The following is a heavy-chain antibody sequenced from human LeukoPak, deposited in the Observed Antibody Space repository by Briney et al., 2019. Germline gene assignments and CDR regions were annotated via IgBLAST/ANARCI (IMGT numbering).Heavy chain of an antibody. CDR2: ISANNANT. D-gene: IGHD6-6*01. V-gene: IGHV1-18*01. Sequence: ASVKVSCKASGYTXTNYGFSWVRQAPGQGLEWMGWISANNANTNYAQKLQGRVTMTTDTSTTTAYMELWSLRSDDTAVYYCARDHSSSAGFDYWGQGTLVTVSS. CDR1: GYTXTNYG. J-gene: IGHJ4*02. CDR3: ARDHSSSAGFDY.